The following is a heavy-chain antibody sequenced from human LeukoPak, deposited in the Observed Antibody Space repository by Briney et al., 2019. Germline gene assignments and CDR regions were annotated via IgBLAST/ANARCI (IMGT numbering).Heavy chain of an antibody. CDR1: GGSIRSYS. J-gene: IGHJ4*02. D-gene: IGHD6-6*01. Sequence: SETLSLTCTVSGGSIRSYSWSWIRQPAGKGLEWIGHIFTSGNTNYNPSLRSRVTMSVDTSKNQFSLKLSSVTAADTAVYYCARQGYSSSSIDYWGQGTLVTVSS. V-gene: IGHV4-4*07. CDR3: ARQGYSSSSIDY. CDR2: IFTSGNT.